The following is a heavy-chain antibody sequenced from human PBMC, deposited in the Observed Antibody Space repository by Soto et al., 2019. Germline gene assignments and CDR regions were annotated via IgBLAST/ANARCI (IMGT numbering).Heavy chain of an antibody. CDR1: GYTFSTYG. V-gene: IGHV1-18*01. J-gene: IGHJ3*01. CDR3: VRVKVPAAILGAFDL. CDR2: INPFKGDT. D-gene: IGHD2-2*02. Sequence: QVQLVQSGAEMKKPGASVKVSCKASGYTFSTYGITWVRQAPGQGLDWMGWINPFKGDTNSAARFQDRVTMTTDTSTRTAYMELRSLRSDDTAVYYCVRVKVPAAILGAFDLWGQGTLVTVSS.